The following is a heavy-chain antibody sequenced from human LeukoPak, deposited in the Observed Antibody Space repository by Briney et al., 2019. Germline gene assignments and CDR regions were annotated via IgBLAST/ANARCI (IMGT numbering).Heavy chain of an antibody. CDR2: ISYDGSDK. Sequence: GGSLRLSCAASGFSFSSFWMSWVRQAPGKGLEWVAVISYDGSDKNYADSVKGRFTISRDNSKNTLYLQMNSLRAEDTAVYYCAYDSSGYYYTPGDYWGQGTLVTVSS. D-gene: IGHD3-22*01. J-gene: IGHJ4*02. V-gene: IGHV3-30*18. CDR3: AYDSSGYYYTPGDY. CDR1: GFSFSSFW.